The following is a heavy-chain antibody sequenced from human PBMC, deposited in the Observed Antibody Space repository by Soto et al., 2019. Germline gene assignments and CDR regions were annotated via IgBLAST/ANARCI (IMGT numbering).Heavy chain of an antibody. V-gene: IGHV1-8*01. CDR2: MNPNSGNA. D-gene: IGHD2-2*01. CDR1: GYTFTIYY. J-gene: IGHJ4*02. CDR3: AREAAALGNDY. Sequence: ASVKVSCKASGYTFTIYYINWVRQATGQGLEWMGWMNPNSGNAGYAQKFQGRVTMTRNTSISTAYMELSSLRSEDTAVYYCAREAAALGNDYWGQGTLVTVSS.